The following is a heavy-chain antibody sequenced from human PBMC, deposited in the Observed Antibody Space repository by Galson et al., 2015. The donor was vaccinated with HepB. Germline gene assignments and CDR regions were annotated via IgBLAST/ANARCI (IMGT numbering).Heavy chain of an antibody. V-gene: IGHV3-7*01. J-gene: IGHJ3*02. Sequence: SLRLSCAASGFTFTTYWMTWVRQAPGKGLEWVANIKEDGSDKYYVDSVKGRFTISRDNAKNSLYLQMNSLRADDTAVYYCARVHPHLVSIFGVVTGHNEAFDIWGQGTMVTVSS. CDR3: ARVHPHLVSIFGVVTGHNEAFDI. CDR2: IKEDGSDK. D-gene: IGHD3-3*01. CDR1: GFTFTTYW.